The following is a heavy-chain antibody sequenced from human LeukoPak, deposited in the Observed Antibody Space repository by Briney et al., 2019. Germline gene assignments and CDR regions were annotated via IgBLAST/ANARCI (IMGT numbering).Heavy chain of an antibody. CDR2: ISTSGTYI. J-gene: IGHJ4*02. D-gene: IGHD2/OR15-2a*01. CDR1: GFSFNSFG. CDR3: VKDRYFGSQ. V-gene: IGHV3-21*01. Sequence: GGSLRLSCEASGFSFNSFGMNWVRQAPGKGLEWVSSISTSGTYISYADSVKGRFTISRDNAKNSLYLQMNSVRAEDTAVYYCVKDRYFGSQWGQGTLVTVSS.